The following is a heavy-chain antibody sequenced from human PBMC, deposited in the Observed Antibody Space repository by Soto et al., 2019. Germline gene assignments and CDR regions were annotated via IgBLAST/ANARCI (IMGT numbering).Heavy chain of an antibody. CDR1: GGTFSTYS. J-gene: IGHJ3*01. CDR2: IIPILGIA. D-gene: IGHD1-26*01. Sequence: QVQLVQSGAEVKKPGSSVKVSCKASGGTFSTYSISWVRQAPGQGLEWLGRIIPILGIANYAQKFKGRVTINADKSTTTAYMELSSLRSEDTAVYDCATDLKLLWVAVWCGGTMVTVAS. CDR3: ATDLKLLWVAV. V-gene: IGHV1-69*08.